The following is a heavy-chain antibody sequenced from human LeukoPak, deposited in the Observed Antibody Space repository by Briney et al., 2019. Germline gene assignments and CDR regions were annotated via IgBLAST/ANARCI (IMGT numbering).Heavy chain of an antibody. Sequence: GESLKISCQGSGYSFTTYWIAWVRQMPGKGLEWMGIIYPGDSDTRYSPSFQGQVTMSADKSISTAYLQWSSLKAPDTAMYYCARGVHSGTSAEYFQHWGQGTLVTVSS. CDR3: ARGVHSGTSAEYFQH. J-gene: IGHJ1*01. V-gene: IGHV5-51*01. CDR2: IYPGDSDT. CDR1: GYSFTTYW. D-gene: IGHD2-2*01.